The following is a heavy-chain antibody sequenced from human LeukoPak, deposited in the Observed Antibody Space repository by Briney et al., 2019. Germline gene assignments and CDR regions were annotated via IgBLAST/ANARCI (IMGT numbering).Heavy chain of an antibody. D-gene: IGHD6-19*01. CDR2: IKQDGSEK. Sequence: GGSLRLSCAASGFTFSSYWMSWVRQAPGKGLEWVANIKQDGSEKYYVDSVKGRFTISRDNAKNSLYLQMNSLRAEDTAVYYCARVRGWYNYYFDYWGQGTLVTVSS. V-gene: IGHV3-7*01. J-gene: IGHJ4*02. CDR3: ARVRGWYNYYFDY. CDR1: GFTFSSYW.